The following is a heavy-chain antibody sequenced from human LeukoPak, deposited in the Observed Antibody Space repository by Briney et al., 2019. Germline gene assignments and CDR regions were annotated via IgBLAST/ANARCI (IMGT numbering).Heavy chain of an antibody. Sequence: SETLSLTCTVSGGSISSGSYYWSWIRQPPGKGLEWIGHIYYRGSTNYNPSLKSRVTISIDTSKNQFSLKLSSVTAADTAVYYCASSKVVPAAQGSYYYYYMDVWGKGTTVTVSS. D-gene: IGHD2-2*01. CDR2: IYYRGST. CDR1: GGSISSGSYY. J-gene: IGHJ6*03. V-gene: IGHV4-61*01. CDR3: ASSKVVPAAQGSYYYYYMDV.